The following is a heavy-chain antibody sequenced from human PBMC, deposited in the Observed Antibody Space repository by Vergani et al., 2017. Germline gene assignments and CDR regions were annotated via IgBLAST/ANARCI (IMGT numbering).Heavy chain of an antibody. J-gene: IGHJ6*03. CDR2: IIPIFGTA. V-gene: IGHV1-69*01. CDR1: GGTFSSYA. Sequence: QVQLVQSGAEVKKPGSSVKVSCKASGGTFSSYAISWVRQAPGQGLEWMGGIIPIFGTANYAQKFQGRVTITADESTSTAYMGLSSLRSEDTAVYYCARSSSGGQLGHNYYYYYYMYVWGKGTTVTVSS. CDR3: ARSSSGGQLGHNYYYYYYMYV. D-gene: IGHD6-6*01.